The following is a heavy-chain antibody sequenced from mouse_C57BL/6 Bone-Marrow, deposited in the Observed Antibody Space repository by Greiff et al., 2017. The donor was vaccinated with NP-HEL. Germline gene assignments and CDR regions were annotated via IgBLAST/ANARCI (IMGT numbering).Heavy chain of an antibody. V-gene: IGHV14-4*01. CDR2: IDPENGDT. CDR3: TFFVTFDY. J-gene: IGHJ2*01. CDR1: GFNIKDDC. Sequence: EVKLVESGAELVRPGASVKLSCTASGFNIKDDCMHWVKQRPEQGLEWIGWIDPENGDTEYASKFQGKATITADTSSNTAYLQLSSLTSEATAVYYCTFFVTFDYWAKAPLSQSPQ. D-gene: IGHD2-12*01.